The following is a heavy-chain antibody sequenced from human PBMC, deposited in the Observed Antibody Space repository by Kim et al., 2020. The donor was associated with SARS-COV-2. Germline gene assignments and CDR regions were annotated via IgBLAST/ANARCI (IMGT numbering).Heavy chain of an antibody. Sequence: SETLSLTCTVSGGSISSGGYYWSWIRQHPGKGLEWIGYIYYSGSTYYNPSLKSRVTISVDTSKNQFSLKLSSVTAADTAVYYCARVAAYGDYFDYWGQGTLVTVSS. CDR1: GGSISSGGYY. CDR2: IYYSGST. V-gene: IGHV4-31*03. CDR3: ARVAAYGDYFDY. J-gene: IGHJ4*02. D-gene: IGHD4-17*01.